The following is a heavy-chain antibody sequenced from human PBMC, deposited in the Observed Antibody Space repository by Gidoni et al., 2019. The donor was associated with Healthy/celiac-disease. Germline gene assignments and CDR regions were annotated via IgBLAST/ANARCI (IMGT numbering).Heavy chain of an antibody. D-gene: IGHD3-22*01. Sequence: QVQLVESGGGVVQPGRSLRRPCAAAGFTFSSYGMHWVRQSPGKGLEWVAVIWYDGSNKYYADSVKVRFTISRDNSKNTLYLQMNSLRAEDTAVYYCARDGDSSGYHPYNWFDPWGQGTLVTVSS. CDR3: ARDGDSSGYHPYNWFDP. CDR1: GFTFSSYG. V-gene: IGHV3-33*01. J-gene: IGHJ5*02. CDR2: IWYDGSNK.